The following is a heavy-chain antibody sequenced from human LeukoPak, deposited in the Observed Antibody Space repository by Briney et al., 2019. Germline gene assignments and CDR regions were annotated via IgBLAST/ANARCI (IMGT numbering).Heavy chain of an antibody. CDR1: GFTFSSHA. V-gene: IGHV3-23*01. J-gene: IGHJ4*02. D-gene: IGHD3-22*01. CDR2: ISGSGGST. CDR3: AKLSDSSVRFDY. Sequence: GGSLRLSCAASGFTFSSHAMSWVRQAPGKGLEWVSAISGSGGSTYYADSVKGRFTISRDNSKNTLYLQMNSLRAEDTAVYYCAKLSDSSVRFDYWGQGTLVTVSS.